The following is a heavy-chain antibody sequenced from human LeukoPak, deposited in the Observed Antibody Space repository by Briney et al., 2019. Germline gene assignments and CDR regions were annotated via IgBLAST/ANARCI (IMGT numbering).Heavy chain of an antibody. CDR1: GFTFDDYA. CDR2: ISRNSGSI. V-gene: IGHV3-9*01. J-gene: IGHJ5*02. Sequence: PGGSLRLSCAASGFTFDDYAMHWVRQAPGKGLEWVSGISRNSGSIGYADSVKGRFTISRDNAKNSLYLQMNSLRAEDTALYYCAKEYWFDPWGQGTLVTVSS. CDR3: AKEYWFDP.